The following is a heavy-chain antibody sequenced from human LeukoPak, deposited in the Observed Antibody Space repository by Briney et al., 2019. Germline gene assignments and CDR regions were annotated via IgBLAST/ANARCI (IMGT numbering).Heavy chain of an antibody. CDR1: GFTFDDYG. D-gene: IGHD6-13*01. J-gene: IGHJ5*02. Sequence: GESLRLSCAASGFTFDDYGMSWVRQAPGKGLEWVSGINWNGGSTGYADSVKGRFTISRDNAKNSLYLQMNSLRAEDTALYYCASHSSSWYGWFDPWGQGTRVTVSS. V-gene: IGHV3-20*04. CDR2: INWNGGST. CDR3: ASHSSSWYGWFDP.